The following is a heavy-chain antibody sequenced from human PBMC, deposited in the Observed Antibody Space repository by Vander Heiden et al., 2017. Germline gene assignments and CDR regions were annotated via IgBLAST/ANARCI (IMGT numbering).Heavy chain of an antibody. Sequence: QVQLVHSGAEVKKPGASVKISCQSSGYTFSDSYIHWLRQVPGQGLEWLGWINPHTGDSSYAQTFQGRVTMTRDRGVTTTYLELHRLTIDDTAVYYCARVGSGWYRRGYFEYWGQGNLVTVSS. CDR2: INPHTGDS. V-gene: IGHV1-2*02. D-gene: IGHD6-19*01. J-gene: IGHJ4*02. CDR1: GYTFSDSY. CDR3: ARVGSGWYRRGYFEY.